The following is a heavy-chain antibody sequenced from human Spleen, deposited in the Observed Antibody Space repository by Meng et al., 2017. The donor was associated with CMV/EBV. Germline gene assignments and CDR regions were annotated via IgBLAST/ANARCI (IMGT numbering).Heavy chain of an antibody. D-gene: IGHD3-10*01. CDR2: ISWNSGSI. V-gene: IGHV3-9*01. J-gene: IGHJ3*02. Sequence: GGSLRLSCAASGFTFDDYAMHWVRQAPGKGLEWVSGISWNSGSIGYADSVKGRFTISRDNGLNVLYLQMDSLRVEDTAMYYCARDHPLGPHYYGSGSAFDIWGQGTMVTVSS. CDR3: ARDHPLGPHYYGSGSAFDI. CDR1: GFTFDDYA.